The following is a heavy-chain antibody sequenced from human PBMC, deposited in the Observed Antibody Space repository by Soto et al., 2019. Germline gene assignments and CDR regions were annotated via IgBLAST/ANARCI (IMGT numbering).Heavy chain of an antibody. CDR1: GGTFSSYA. D-gene: IGHD3-10*01. CDR2: ITPIFGTA. CDR3: ARATRGAMAPLIYYGMDV. V-gene: IGHV1-69*13. J-gene: IGHJ6*02. Sequence: SVKVSCKASGGTFSSYAISWVRQAPGQGLEWMGGITPIFGTANYAQKFQGRVTITADESTSTAYMERSSRRSEATAVYYCARATRGAMAPLIYYGMDVWGQGTTVTVSS.